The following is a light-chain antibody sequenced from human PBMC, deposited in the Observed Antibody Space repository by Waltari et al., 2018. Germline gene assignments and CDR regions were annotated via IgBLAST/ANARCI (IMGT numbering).Light chain of an antibody. CDR2: YVS. V-gene: IGLV2-11*01. J-gene: IGLJ3*02. Sequence: QSALTQPRSVSGPPGQSVTISCTGTSTDVGGYAFLSLYQQHPGKAPKLIMYYVSQRPSGVPDRFSGSKSGNTASLTITGLQAEDEAEYYCCSHAGSDTFWVFGGGTKVTVL. CDR1: STDVGGYAF. CDR3: CSHAGSDTFWV.